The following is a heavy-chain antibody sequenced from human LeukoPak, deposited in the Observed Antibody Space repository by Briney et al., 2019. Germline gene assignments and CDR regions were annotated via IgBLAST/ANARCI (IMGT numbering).Heavy chain of an antibody. Sequence: PGGTQRLLCVGSGHRFNLCDMNGARQAPGKRLEWVTIINPTGSRKSYADSVKGRFTIARDNSKDTLYLQMNALRAEDPAAYYCVKGDPLDSGYSLSGDKYDMWGQGTMVIVSS. V-gene: IGHV3-23*01. D-gene: IGHD3-22*01. CDR2: INPTGSRK. CDR3: VKGDPLDSGYSLSGDKYDM. J-gene: IGHJ3*02. CDR1: GHRFNLCD.